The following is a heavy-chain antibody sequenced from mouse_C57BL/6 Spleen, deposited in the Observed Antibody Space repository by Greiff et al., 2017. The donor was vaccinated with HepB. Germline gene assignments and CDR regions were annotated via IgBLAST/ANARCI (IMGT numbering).Heavy chain of an antibody. J-gene: IGHJ2*01. D-gene: IGHD1-1*02. CDR1: GFTFSDYY. V-gene: IGHV5-16*01. CDR2: INYDGSST. Sequence: EVKLMESEGGLVQPGSSMKLSCTASGFTFSDYYMAWVRQVPEKGLEWVANINYDGSSTYYLDSLKSRFIISRDNAKNILYLQMSSLKSEDTATYYCARDGGGYFDYWGQGTTLTVSS. CDR3: ARDGGGYFDY.